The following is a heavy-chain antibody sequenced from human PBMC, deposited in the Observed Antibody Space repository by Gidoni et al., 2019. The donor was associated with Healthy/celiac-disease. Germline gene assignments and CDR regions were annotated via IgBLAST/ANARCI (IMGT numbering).Heavy chain of an antibody. CDR3: ARDHGSYYVVIPFYFDY. CDR1: GFTFSSSG. J-gene: IGHJ4*02. CDR2: IWYDGSNK. Sequence: QVQLVESGGGVVQPGRSLRLSCAASGFTFSSSGMHWVRQAPGKGLEWVAVIWYDGSNKYYADSVKGRFTISRDNSKNTLYLQMNSLRAEDTAVYYCARDHGSYYVVIPFYFDYWGQGTLVTVSS. V-gene: IGHV3-33*01. D-gene: IGHD1-26*01.